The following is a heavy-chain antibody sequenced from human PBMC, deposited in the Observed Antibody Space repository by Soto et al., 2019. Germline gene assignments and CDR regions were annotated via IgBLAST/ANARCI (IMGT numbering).Heavy chain of an antibody. J-gene: IGHJ3*02. CDR1: GYSFTSYW. CDR2: IYPGDSDT. Sequence: GESLKISCKGSGYSFTSYWIGWVRQMPGKGLEWMGIIYPGDSDTRYSPPFQGQVTISADKSISTAYLQWSSLKASDTAMYYCASRLGLSGSYKTPHAFDIWGQGTMVTVSS. CDR3: ASRLGLSGSYKTPHAFDI. V-gene: IGHV5-51*01. D-gene: IGHD1-26*01.